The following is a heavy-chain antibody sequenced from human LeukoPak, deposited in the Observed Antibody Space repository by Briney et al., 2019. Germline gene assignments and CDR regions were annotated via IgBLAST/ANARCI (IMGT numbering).Heavy chain of an antibody. Sequence: GGSLRLSCDASGFSISDYYMSWIRQSPGNGLEWISYITSGAGSTKYADSVKGRFTISRDKAKNSVALQLNSLRAEDTAVYYCTGERRGTYYAFESWGQGTLVTVSP. V-gene: IGHV3-11*01. J-gene: IGHJ4*02. CDR2: ITSGAGST. CDR1: GFSISDYY. D-gene: IGHD3-16*01. CDR3: TGERRGTYYAFES.